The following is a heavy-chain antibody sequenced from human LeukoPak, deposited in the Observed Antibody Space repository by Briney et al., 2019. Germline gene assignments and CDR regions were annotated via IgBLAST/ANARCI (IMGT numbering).Heavy chain of an antibody. Sequence: SETLSLTCTVSGGSISSYYWSWIRQPPGKGLEWIGYIYYSGSTNYNPSLKSRVTISVDTSKNQFFLKLSSVTAADTAVYYCARDEGLGWIQLPIIWGQGTMVTVSS. CDR1: GGSISSYY. J-gene: IGHJ3*02. CDR3: ARDEGLGWIQLPII. D-gene: IGHD5-18*01. CDR2: IYYSGST. V-gene: IGHV4-59*01.